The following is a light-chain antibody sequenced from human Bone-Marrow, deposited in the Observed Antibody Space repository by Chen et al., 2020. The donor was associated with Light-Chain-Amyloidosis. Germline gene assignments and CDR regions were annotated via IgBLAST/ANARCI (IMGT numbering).Light chain of an antibody. CDR1: QDIDHY. J-gene: IGKJ4*01. Sequence: DIQLTQSPSSLPASVGDRVTITCQASQDIDHYLNWYQQKPGRAPKLLIYDASNLETGVPSRFSGSRSGTDFTFTINSLQPEDLATYYCQQYDDLPLTFGGGTKVEIK. V-gene: IGKV1-33*01. CDR2: DAS. CDR3: QQYDDLPLT.